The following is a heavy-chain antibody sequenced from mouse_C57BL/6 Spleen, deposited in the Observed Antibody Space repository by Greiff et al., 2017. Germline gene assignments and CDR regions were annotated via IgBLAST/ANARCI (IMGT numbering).Heavy chain of an antibody. CDR1: GFTFSNYW. D-gene: IGHD2-1*01. CDR3: TGDGNYGYFDV. V-gene: IGHV6-3*01. Sequence: EVHLVESGGGLVQPGGSMKLSCVASGFTFSNYWMNWVRQSPEKGLEWVAQIRLKSDNYATHYAESVKGRFTISRYDSKSSVYLQMNNLRAEDTGIYYCTGDGNYGYFDVWGTGTTVTVSS. CDR2: IRLKSDNYAT. J-gene: IGHJ1*03.